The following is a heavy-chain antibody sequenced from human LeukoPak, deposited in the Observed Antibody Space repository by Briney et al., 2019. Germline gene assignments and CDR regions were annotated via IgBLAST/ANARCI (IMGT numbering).Heavy chain of an antibody. CDR2: ISSSGSTI. D-gene: IGHD6-13*01. V-gene: IGHV3-48*03. Sequence: PGGSLRLSCAASGFTFSSYEMNWVRQAPGKGLEWVSYISSSGSTICYADSVKGRFTISRDNAKNSLYLQMNSLRAEDTAVYYCARANPPYSSSWFFDYWGQGTLVTVSS. CDR3: ARANPPYSSSWFFDY. J-gene: IGHJ4*02. CDR1: GFTFSSYE.